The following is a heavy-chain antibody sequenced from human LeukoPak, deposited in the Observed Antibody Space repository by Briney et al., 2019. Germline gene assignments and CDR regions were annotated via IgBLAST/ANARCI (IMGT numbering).Heavy chain of an antibody. CDR2: INGNGAST. CDR1: GFTFNTHV. V-gene: IGHV3-23*01. Sequence: SGGSLRLSCAASGFTFNTHVTSWVRQAPGKGLEWVSGINGNGASTYYSDSVKGRFTISRDNSKNTLYLQMSSLRAEDTAVYYCAKDQGYSYYYLDYWGQGTLVTVSS. J-gene: IGHJ4*02. D-gene: IGHD5-18*01. CDR3: AKDQGYSYYYLDY.